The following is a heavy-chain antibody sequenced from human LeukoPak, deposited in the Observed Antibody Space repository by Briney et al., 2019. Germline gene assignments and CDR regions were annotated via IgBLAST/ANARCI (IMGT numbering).Heavy chain of an antibody. CDR3: ARLMPMVLTGQRYFYHPLDV. V-gene: IGHV4-59*08. J-gene: IGHJ6*04. CDR2: VHYSGAT. D-gene: IGHD3-9*01. Sequence: SETLPLTCIVSGDSVSTKYWAWVRQPPGMPLEYVGYVHYSGATDYNPSLQSRLTISMDTSRNIFSLRLSSVTAADTAVYYCARLMPMVLTGQRYFYHPLDVWGKGTTVTVSS. CDR1: GDSVSTKY.